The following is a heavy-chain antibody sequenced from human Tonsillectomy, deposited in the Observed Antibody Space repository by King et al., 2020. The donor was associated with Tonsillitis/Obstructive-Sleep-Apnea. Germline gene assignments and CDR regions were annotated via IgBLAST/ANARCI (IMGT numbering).Heavy chain of an antibody. V-gene: IGHV3-43*02. Sequence: VQLVESGGGVVQPGGSLRLSCAASGFTFDDYAMHWVRQAPGKGLEWVSLISGDGGSTYYADSVKGRFTISRDNSKNSLYLHMNSLRTEDTALYYCARSSGFYPWGAYWGQGTLVTVSA. CDR2: ISGDGGST. CDR3: ARSSGFYPWGAY. D-gene: IGHD3-22*01. CDR1: GFTFDDYA. J-gene: IGHJ4*02.